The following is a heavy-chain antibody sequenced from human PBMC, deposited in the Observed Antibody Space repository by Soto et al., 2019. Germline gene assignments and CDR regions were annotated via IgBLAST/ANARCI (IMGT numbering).Heavy chain of an antibody. Sequence: EVQLLESGGGLVQPGGSLRLSCAASGFTFINYAMSWVCQAPGKGLEWVSTISGGGGSTWDADSVKGRFTISRDNSNNTLYLQMNSLRAEDTAIYYCAKRATVTSSTIDYWGQGTLVTVSS. V-gene: IGHV3-23*01. CDR2: ISGGGGST. CDR3: AKRATVTSSTIDY. J-gene: IGHJ4*02. D-gene: IGHD4-4*01. CDR1: GFTFINYA.